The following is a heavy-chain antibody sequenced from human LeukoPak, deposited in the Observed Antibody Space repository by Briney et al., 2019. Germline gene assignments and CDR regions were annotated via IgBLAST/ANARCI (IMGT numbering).Heavy chain of an antibody. V-gene: IGHV3-43*02. Sequence: GGSLRLSCAASGFTFDDYAMHWVRQAPGKGLEWVSLISGDGGSTYYADSVKGRFTISRDNSKNSLYLQMNSLRTEDTALYYCAQTRGKYYYDSSGPVGYWGQGTLVTVSS. CDR3: AQTRGKYYYDSSGPVGY. D-gene: IGHD3-22*01. CDR2: ISGDGGST. J-gene: IGHJ4*02. CDR1: GFTFDDYA.